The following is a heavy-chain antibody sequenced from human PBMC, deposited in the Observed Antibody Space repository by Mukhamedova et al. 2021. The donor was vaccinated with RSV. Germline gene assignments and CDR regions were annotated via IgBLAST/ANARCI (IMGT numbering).Heavy chain of an antibody. CDR3: ARGDFLDKQWWSFDY. Sequence: AEYMGGRFTISRDNAKNTLYLQMNSLRAEDTAVYYCARGDFLDKQWWSFDYWGQGTLVTVSS. D-gene: IGHD3/OR15-3a*01. J-gene: IGHJ4*02. V-gene: IGHV3-74*01.